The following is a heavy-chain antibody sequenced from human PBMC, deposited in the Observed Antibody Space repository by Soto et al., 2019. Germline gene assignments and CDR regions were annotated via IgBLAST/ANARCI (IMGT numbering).Heavy chain of an antibody. CDR2: VRVKANNYAT. V-gene: IGHV3-73*02. CDR3: TRTYGGV. Sequence: EVLRVESGGGLVQPGGSLKLSCAASGFSFSDSAMHWVRQASGRGLEWVGHVRVKANNYATAYAASVKGRFTISRDDSNNTAYLQMNSLKTEDTAVYYCTRTYGGVWGQGTTVTVSS. D-gene: IGHD2-21*01. J-gene: IGHJ6*02. CDR1: GFSFSDSA.